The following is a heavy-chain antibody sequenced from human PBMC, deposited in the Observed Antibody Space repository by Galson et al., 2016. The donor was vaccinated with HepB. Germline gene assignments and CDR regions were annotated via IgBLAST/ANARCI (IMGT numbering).Heavy chain of an antibody. Sequence: SVKVSCKVSGYTLTELSIHWVRQAPGKGLEWMGGFDPEDRETIYSQKFQGRVTMTEDTSTDTTYMELSSLRSVDTAVYFCATDPIIGMYSTSWYYFDYWGQGTLVTVSS. V-gene: IGHV1-24*01. CDR1: GYTLTELS. D-gene: IGHD2-2*01. CDR3: ATDPIIGMYSTSWYYFDY. J-gene: IGHJ4*02. CDR2: FDPEDRET.